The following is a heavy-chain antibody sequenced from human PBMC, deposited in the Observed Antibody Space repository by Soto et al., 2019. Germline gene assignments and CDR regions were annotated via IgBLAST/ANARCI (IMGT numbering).Heavy chain of an antibody. D-gene: IGHD1-26*01. Sequence: EVQLLESGGGLVQPWGSLRLSCAASGFPFRTYTMSWVRQAPGRGLEWVSGIVGDGSIIYYADSVKGRFTVSRDNSKHSLFLKMNSLREEDTAVYSCAKDAVAKNVGWEPFDMWGQGTKVTVSS. J-gene: IGHJ3*02. CDR1: GFPFRTYT. CDR3: AKDAVAKNVGWEPFDM. CDR2: IVGDGSII. V-gene: IGHV3-23*03.